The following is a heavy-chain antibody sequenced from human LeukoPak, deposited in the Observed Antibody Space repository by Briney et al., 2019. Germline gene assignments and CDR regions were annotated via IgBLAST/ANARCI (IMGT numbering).Heavy chain of an antibody. J-gene: IGHJ4*02. V-gene: IGHV3-48*03. CDR1: GFTFSSYE. D-gene: IGHD3-10*01. CDR3: ARAKPKNMVRGLIMRRESRYYFDY. CDR2: ISSSGDTI. Sequence: SGGSLRLSCAASGFTFSSYEMNWVRQAPGKGLEWVSYISSSGDTIYYADSVKGRFTISRDNSKSTLYIQMNSLRAEDTAVYYCARAKPKNMVRGLIMRRESRYYFDYWGQGTLVTVSS.